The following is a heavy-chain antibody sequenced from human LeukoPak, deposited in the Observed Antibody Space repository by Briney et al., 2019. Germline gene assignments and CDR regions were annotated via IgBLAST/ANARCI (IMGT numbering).Heavy chain of an antibody. D-gene: IGHD3-22*01. CDR1: GFTFSTFW. CDR2: INHDGSST. V-gene: IGHV3-74*01. CDR3: VRDWGYDSSGYWQKYFDT. J-gene: IGHJ4*02. Sequence: GGSLRLSCATSGFTFSTFWIHWVRQAPGKGLVWVSRINHDGSSTNYADSVKGRFTISRDNAKNTLYLQMNSLRAEDTAVYYCVRDWGYDSSGYWQKYFDTWGQGTLVTVSS.